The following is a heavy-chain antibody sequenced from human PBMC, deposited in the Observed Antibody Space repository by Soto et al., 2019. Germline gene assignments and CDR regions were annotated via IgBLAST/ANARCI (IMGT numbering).Heavy chain of an antibody. V-gene: IGHV3-23*01. J-gene: IGHJ6*02. CDR3: AKALILTYGMDV. Sequence: EVQLLESGGGLVQPGGSLRLSCAASGFTFSSYAMSWVRQAPGKGLEWVSAIRGSGGSTYYADSVKGRFTISRDNSKNTLYLQMNSLRAEDTAVYYCAKALILTYGMDVWGQGTTVTVSS. CDR1: GFTFSSYA. D-gene: IGHD3-16*01. CDR2: IRGSGGST.